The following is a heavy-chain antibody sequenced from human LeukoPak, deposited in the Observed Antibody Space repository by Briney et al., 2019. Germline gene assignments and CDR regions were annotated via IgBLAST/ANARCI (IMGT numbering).Heavy chain of an antibody. D-gene: IGHD3-10*01. CDR1: GFPFSSYD. V-gene: IGHV3-21*01. CDR2: ITNTGNYL. Sequence: PGRSLRLSCAASGFPFSSYDMNWVRQAPGKGLEWVSSITNTGNYLYYADLVKGRFTISRDNAKNSLYLQMNSLTAEDTAVYYCARDRIYSGNYLDVDYWGQGTLVTVSS. CDR3: ARDRIYSGNYLDVDY. J-gene: IGHJ4*02.